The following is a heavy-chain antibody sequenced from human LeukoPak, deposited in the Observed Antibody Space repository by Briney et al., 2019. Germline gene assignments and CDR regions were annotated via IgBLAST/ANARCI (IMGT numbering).Heavy chain of an antibody. D-gene: IGHD5-12*01. CDR1: GYTFTDYY. CDR3: AGLSGYDPYYFDY. CDR2: INPNSGGT. V-gene: IGHV1-2*02. Sequence: ASVKVSCKASGYTFTDYYMHWVRQAPGQGLEWMGWINPNSGGTYYAQKFQGRVTMTRDTSISTAYMELSRLTSDDTAVYYCAGLSGYDPYYFDYWGQGTLVAVSS. J-gene: IGHJ4*02.